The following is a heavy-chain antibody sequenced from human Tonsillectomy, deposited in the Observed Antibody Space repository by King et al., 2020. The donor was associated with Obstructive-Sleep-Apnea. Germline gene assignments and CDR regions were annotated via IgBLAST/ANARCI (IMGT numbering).Heavy chain of an antibody. V-gene: IGHV4-39*07. CDR3: ARDXXTYGDWGYAFDI. J-gene: IGHJ3*02. CDR2: IYYNGSP. D-gene: IGHD4-17*01. Sequence: QLQESGPRLVKPSETLSLICTVSGGSISSNSYHWGWIRQSPGKGPEWIGSIYYNGSPDHNPSLKSRVTISVDTSKNQFSLMLSSVTAADTAVYYCARDXXTYGDWGYAFDIXGQGTMVTVSS. CDR1: GGSISSNSYH.